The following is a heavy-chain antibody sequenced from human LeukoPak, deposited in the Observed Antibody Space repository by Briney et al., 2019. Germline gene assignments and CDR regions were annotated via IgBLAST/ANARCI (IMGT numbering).Heavy chain of an antibody. V-gene: IGHV3-23*01. J-gene: IGHJ4*02. Sequence: GGSLRLSCAASGFTFSSYAMSWVRQAPGKGLEWVSAISGSGGSTYYADSVKGRFTISRDNSKNTLYLQMNSLRAEDTAVYYCAKVHSFDMCSSGWSPDYWGQGTLVTVSS. CDR1: GFTFSSYA. CDR2: ISGSGGST. CDR3: AKVHSFDMCSSGWSPDY. D-gene: IGHD6-19*01.